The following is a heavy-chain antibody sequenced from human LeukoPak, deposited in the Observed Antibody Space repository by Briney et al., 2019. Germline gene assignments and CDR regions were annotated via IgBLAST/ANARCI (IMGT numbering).Heavy chain of an antibody. CDR1: GGSISSSNW. D-gene: IGHD3-3*01. CDR2: IYHSGST. V-gene: IGHV4-4*02. CDR3: ARGGLRGLSPFWSGYPYNWLDP. Sequence: PSETLSLTCAVSGGSISSSNWWSWVRQPPGKGLEWIGEIYHSGSTNYNPSLKSRVTISVDTSKNQFSLKLSSVTAADTAVYYCARGGLRGLSPFWSGYPYNWLDPWGQGTLVTVSS. J-gene: IGHJ5*02.